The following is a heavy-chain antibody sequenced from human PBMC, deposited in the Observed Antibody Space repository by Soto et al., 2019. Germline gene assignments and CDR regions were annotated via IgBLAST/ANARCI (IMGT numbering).Heavy chain of an antibody. CDR3: ARDREMRYFDWLLSAHDAFDI. V-gene: IGHV1-18*01. J-gene: IGHJ3*02. CDR1: GYSFASYC. D-gene: IGHD3-9*01. CDR2: ISAYNGNT. Sequence: ASVKVSCKASGYSFASYCISWVRQAPGQGVEWMGWISAYNGNTNYAQKLQGRVTMTTDTSTSTAYMELRSLRSDDTAAYYCARDREMRYFDWLLSAHDAFDIWGQGTMVTVSS.